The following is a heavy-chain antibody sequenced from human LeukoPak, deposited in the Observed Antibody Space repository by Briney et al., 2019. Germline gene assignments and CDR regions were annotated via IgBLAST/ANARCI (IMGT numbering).Heavy chain of an antibody. CDR1: GFTFSGSA. Sequence: GGSLRLSCAASGFTFSGSAMHWVRQASGKGLEWVGRIRSKANSYATAYAASVKGRFTISRDDSKNTAYLQVNSLKTEDTAVYYCTRKIGYDFWSGYSVESYYFDYWGQGTLVTVSS. J-gene: IGHJ4*02. V-gene: IGHV3-73*01. D-gene: IGHD3-3*01. CDR2: IRSKANSYAT. CDR3: TRKIGYDFWSGYSVESYYFDY.